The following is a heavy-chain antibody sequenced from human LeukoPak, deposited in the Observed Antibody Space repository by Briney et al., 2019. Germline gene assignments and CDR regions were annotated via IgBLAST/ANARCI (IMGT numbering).Heavy chain of an antibody. J-gene: IGHJ4*02. CDR2: IHSDGGAT. CDR1: EFTFSIYW. Sequence: PGGSLRLSCAASEFTFSIYWMHWVRQVPGKGLVWVSRIHSDGGATTYADSVKGRFTISRDNAKNTLYLQMNSLRAEDTAVYYCARGGRGSGTTLDYWGQGTLVTVSS. D-gene: IGHD3-10*01. CDR3: ARGGRGSGTTLDY. V-gene: IGHV3-74*01.